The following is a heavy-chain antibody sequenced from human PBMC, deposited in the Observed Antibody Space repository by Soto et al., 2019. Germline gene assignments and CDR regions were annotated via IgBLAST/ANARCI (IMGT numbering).Heavy chain of an antibody. CDR3: ARPPNPWEPYAFHI. D-gene: IGHD1-26*01. Sequence: ASVKGSCKASGYTFTADYIHWLRQAPGQGLEWMGWVNPHSGATVFAQKFLGSVTLTTDTSINTAYMELTSLTSDDTALYYCARPPNPWEPYAFHIWGHGTLVTVSS. CDR2: VNPHSGAT. V-gene: IGHV1-2*04. J-gene: IGHJ3*02. CDR1: GYTFTADY.